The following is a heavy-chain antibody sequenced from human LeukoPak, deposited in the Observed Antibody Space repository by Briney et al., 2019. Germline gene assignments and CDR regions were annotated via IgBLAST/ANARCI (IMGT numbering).Heavy chain of an antibody. D-gene: IGHD2-2*01. Sequence: GGSLRLSCAASEFTFSSYVMAWVRQAPGKGLEWVSTITPGGGTYYADSVKGRFTISRDNSKNTLYLQMNSLTAEDTAIYYCVSXXXYHXXLCTYWGQGTLVTVS. J-gene: IGHJ4*01. CDR3: VSXXXYHXXLCTY. CDR1: EFTFSSYV. V-gene: IGHV3-23*01. CDR2: ITPGGGT.